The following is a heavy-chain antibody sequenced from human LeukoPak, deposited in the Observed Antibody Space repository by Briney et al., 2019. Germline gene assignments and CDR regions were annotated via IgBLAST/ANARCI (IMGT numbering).Heavy chain of an antibody. CDR3: ATPAELVVVNAFDY. Sequence: ASVKVSCKVSGHTLTELSMHWVRQAPGKGLEWMGGFDPEDGETIYAQKFQGRVTMTEDTSTDTAYMELSSLRSEDTAVYYCATPAELVVVNAFDYWGQGTLVTVSS. J-gene: IGHJ4*02. CDR2: FDPEDGET. V-gene: IGHV1-24*01. D-gene: IGHD3-22*01. CDR1: GHTLTELS.